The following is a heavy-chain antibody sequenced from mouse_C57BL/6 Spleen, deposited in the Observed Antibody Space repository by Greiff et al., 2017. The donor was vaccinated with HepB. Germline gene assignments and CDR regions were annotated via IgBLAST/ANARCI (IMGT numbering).Heavy chain of an antibody. CDR3: ARSWGNYGDY. CDR1: GYAFSSSW. Sequence: VQLKESGPELVKPGASVKISCKASGYAFSSSWMNWVKQRPGKGLEWIGRIYPGDGDTNYNGKFKGKATLTADKSSSTAYMQLSSLTSEDSAVYFCARSWGNYGDYWGQGTTLTVSS. CDR2: IYPGDGDT. D-gene: IGHD2-1*01. J-gene: IGHJ2*01. V-gene: IGHV1-82*01.